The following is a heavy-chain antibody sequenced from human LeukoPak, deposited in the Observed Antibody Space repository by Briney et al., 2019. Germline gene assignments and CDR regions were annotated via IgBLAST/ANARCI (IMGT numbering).Heavy chain of an antibody. CDR3: ARSITGDFDY. CDR1: GFTFSDYY. Sequence: PGGSLRLSCAASGFTFSDYYMSWIRQAPGKGLEWVSYISSSSSYTNYADSVKGRFTISRNNAKNSLYLQMNSLRAEDTAVYYCARSITGDFDYWGQGTLVTVSS. CDR2: ISSSSSYT. V-gene: IGHV3-11*06. J-gene: IGHJ4*02.